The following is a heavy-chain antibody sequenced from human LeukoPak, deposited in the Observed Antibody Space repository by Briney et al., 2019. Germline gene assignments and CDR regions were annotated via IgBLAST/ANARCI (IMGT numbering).Heavy chain of an antibody. Sequence: GGSLRLSCAASGFTFSSYGMHWVRQAPGKGLEWEAFIRYDGSNKYYADSVKGRFTISRDNSKNTLYLQMNSLRAEDTAVYYCAKVPSYCSTTSCLGDYWGQGTLVTVSS. D-gene: IGHD2-2*01. V-gene: IGHV3-30*02. J-gene: IGHJ4*02. CDR2: IRYDGSNK. CDR3: AKVPSYCSTTSCLGDY. CDR1: GFTFSSYG.